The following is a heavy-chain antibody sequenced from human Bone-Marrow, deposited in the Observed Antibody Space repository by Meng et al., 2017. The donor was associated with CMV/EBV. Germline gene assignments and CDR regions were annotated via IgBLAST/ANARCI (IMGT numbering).Heavy chain of an antibody. CDR1: GYTFTSYG. CDR2: ISAYNGNT. CDR3: ARGLGYCSSTSCPPGY. V-gene: IGHV1-18*01. J-gene: IGHJ4*02. Sequence: ASVKVSCKASGYTFTSYGISWVRQAPGQGLEWMGWISAYNGNTNYAQKLQGRVTMTTDTSTSTAYMELRSLRSEDTAVYYCARGLGYCSSTSCPPGYWGQGTLVTVSS. D-gene: IGHD2-2*01.